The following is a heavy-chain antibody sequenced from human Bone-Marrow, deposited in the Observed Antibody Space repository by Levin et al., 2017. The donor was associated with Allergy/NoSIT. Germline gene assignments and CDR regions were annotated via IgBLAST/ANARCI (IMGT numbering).Heavy chain of an antibody. D-gene: IGHD6-19*01. J-gene: IGHJ4*02. CDR2: IYYTGST. V-gene: IGHV4-59*01. CDR1: GGSISSFY. Sequence: SETLSLTCSVSGGSISSFYWSWIRQPPGKGLEWIGYIYYTGSTNYNPSLKSRVTISVDTSKNQFSLKLSSVTAADTAVYYCAREGTSSGLPYFDYWGQGTLVTVSS. CDR3: AREGTSSGLPYFDY.